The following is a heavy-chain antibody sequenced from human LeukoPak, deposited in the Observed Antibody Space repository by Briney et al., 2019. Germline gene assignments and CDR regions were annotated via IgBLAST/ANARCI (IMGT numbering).Heavy chain of an antibody. J-gene: IGHJ6*02. D-gene: IGHD5-18*01. CDR2: IYYSGST. CDR1: GGSISSSSYY. Sequence: SETLSLTCSVSGGSISSSSYYWGWIRQPPGKGLEWIGSIYYSGSTYYNPSLKSRVTISVDTSKNQFSLKLSSVTAADTAVYHCARRVTAIDGMDVWGQGTTVTVSS. CDR3: ARRVTAIDGMDV. V-gene: IGHV4-39*01.